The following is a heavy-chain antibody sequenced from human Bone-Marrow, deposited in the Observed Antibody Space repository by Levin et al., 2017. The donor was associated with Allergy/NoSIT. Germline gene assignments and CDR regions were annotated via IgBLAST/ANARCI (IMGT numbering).Heavy chain of an antibody. CDR1: GFTVSSTY. CDR3: ARHQWEGYCSGGGCYGYYYYTLDV. D-gene: IGHD2-15*01. J-gene: IGHJ6*03. CDR2: TYSGGNT. V-gene: IGHV3-66*04. Sequence: GGSLRLSCAASGFTVSSTYITWVRQAPGKGLEWVSITYSGGNTYFADLVKGRFTISRDTSKNTLDLQMDSLGPEDTAIYYCARHQWEGYCSGGGCYGYYYYTLDVWGKGTTVTVS.